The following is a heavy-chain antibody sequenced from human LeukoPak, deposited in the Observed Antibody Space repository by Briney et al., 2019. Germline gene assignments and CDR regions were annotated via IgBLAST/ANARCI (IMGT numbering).Heavy chain of an antibody. J-gene: IGHJ6*03. D-gene: IGHD2-15*01. V-gene: IGHV4-39*01. CDR1: GVSISSSNSY. CDR2: IYYTGNT. Sequence: SETLSLTCTVSGVSISSSNSYWGWIRQPPGKGLEWIGSIYYTGNTYYNASLKSRVTISIDTSKNQISLRLTSVTAADTAMYYCARGYCSGGSCYSYYYYNYMDVWGKGTTVTVSS. CDR3: ARGYCSGGSCYSYYYYNYMDV.